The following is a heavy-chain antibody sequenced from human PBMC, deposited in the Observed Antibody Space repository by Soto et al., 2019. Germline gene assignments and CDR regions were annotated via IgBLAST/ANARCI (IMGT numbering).Heavy chain of an antibody. CDR1: GGSISSRIYY. CDR3: ARWAAGTNLYYFDY. CDR2: IYYTGST. Sequence: SETLSLTCTVSGGSISSRIYYWGWIRQPPGKGLEWIGSIYYTGSTYYNPSLKSRVTISGDTSKNQFSLQLSSVTAADTAVYYCARWAAGTNLYYFDYWGQGTLVTVSS. J-gene: IGHJ4*02. V-gene: IGHV4-39*01. D-gene: IGHD6-13*01.